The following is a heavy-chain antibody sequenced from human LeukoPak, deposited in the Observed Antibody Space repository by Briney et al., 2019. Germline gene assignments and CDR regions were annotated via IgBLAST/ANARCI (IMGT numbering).Heavy chain of an antibody. D-gene: IGHD4-17*01. CDR1: GGSISSYY. CDR2: IYTSGST. J-gene: IGHJ4*02. V-gene: IGHV4-4*07. CDR3: ARNSLYGDYVDY. Sequence: NPSETLSLTCTVSGGSISSYYWGWIRQPAGKGLEWIGRIYTSGSTNYNPSLKSRVTMSVDTSKNQFSLKLSSVTAADTAVYYCARNSLYGDYVDYWGQGTLSPSPQ.